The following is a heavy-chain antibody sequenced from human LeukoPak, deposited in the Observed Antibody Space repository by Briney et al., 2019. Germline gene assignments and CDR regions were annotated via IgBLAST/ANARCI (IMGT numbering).Heavy chain of an antibody. V-gene: IGHV3-33*01. J-gene: IGHJ4*02. CDR2: IWYDGSNK. CDR3: ARDRYYDSSGYPSD. D-gene: IGHD3-22*01. CDR1: GFTFSSYG. Sequence: PGRSLRLSCAASGFTFSSYGMHWVRQAPGKGLERVAVIWYDGSNKYYADSVKGRFTISRDNSKNTLYLQMNSLRAEDTAVYYCARDRYYDSSGYPSDWGQGTLVTVSS.